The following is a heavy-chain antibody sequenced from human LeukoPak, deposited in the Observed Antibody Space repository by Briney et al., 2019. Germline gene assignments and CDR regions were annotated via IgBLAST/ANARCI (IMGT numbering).Heavy chain of an antibody. D-gene: IGHD6-13*01. V-gene: IGHV3-21*01. Sequence: GGSLRLFWAASGFTFSSYTMNWVRQAPGKGLEGVSLISSSSSHIHYADSVRGRFTISRDNAKNSLYLQMKSLRAEDTAVYYCARAGYSSSWRERYKYYFDYWGQGTLVTVSS. CDR3: ARAGYSSSWRERYKYYFDY. CDR2: ISSSSSHI. J-gene: IGHJ4*02. CDR1: GFTFSSYT.